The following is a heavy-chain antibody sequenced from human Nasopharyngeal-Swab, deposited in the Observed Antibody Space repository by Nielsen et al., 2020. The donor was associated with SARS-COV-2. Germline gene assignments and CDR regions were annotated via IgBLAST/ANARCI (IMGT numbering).Heavy chain of an antibody. CDR2: ISSSSSTI. J-gene: IGHJ4*02. D-gene: IGHD3-9*01. CDR1: GFTFSSYS. Sequence: GESLKISCAASGFTFSSYSMNWVRQAPGKGLEWVSYISSSSSTIYYADSVKGRFTISRDNAKNSLYLQMNSLGDEDTAVYYCARDRATRRYFDWSTFDYWGQGTLVTVSS. CDR3: ARDRATRRYFDWSTFDY. V-gene: IGHV3-48*02.